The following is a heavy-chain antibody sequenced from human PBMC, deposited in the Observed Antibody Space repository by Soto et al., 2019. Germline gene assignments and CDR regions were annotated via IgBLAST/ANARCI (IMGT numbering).Heavy chain of an antibody. CDR1: RGSISSYY. Sequence: PSETLSLTCSVSRGSISSYYWSWVRQPPGKGLEWIGFIHRTGSTKYNPSLESRVTISVDTSQNQLSLRLSSVTAADTAVYCCARESAGSGKNNWFDPWGQGILVTVSS. V-gene: IGHV4-59*01. D-gene: IGHD3-10*01. J-gene: IGHJ5*02. CDR3: ARESAGSGKNNWFDP. CDR2: IHRTGST.